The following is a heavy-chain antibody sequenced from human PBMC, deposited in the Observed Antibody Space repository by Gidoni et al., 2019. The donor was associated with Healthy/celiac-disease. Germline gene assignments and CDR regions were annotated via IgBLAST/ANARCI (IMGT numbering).Heavy chain of an antibody. CDR1: GFTLCSYA. J-gene: IGHJ4*02. D-gene: IGHD5-18*01. V-gene: IGHV3-23*01. CDR3: AKDQEYSYGYFRY. Sequence: EVQLLESGGGLVQSGGSLRLFWAASGFTLCSYAMSWVRQATGKGLEWISAISGSGGSTYYADSVKGRFTISRDNAKNTLYLQMNSLRAEDTAVYYCAKDQEYSYGYFRYWGQRTLVTVSS. CDR2: ISGSGGST.